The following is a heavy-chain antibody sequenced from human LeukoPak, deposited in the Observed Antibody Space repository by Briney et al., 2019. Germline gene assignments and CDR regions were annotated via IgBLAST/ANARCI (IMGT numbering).Heavy chain of an antibody. Sequence: ASVKVSCKASGGTFSSYAISWVRQAPGQGLEWMGRIIPILGIANYAQKFQERVTITRDMSTSAAYMELSSLRSEDTAVYYCAAGSGSYPRSWGQGTLVTVSS. D-gene: IGHD1-26*01. CDR1: GGTFSSYA. CDR3: AAGSGSYPRS. V-gene: IGHV1-69*04. CDR2: IIPILGIA. J-gene: IGHJ4*02.